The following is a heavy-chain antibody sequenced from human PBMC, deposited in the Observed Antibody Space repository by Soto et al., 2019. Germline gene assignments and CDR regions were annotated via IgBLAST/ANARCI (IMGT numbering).Heavy chain of an antibody. CDR2: IKSTSDGGTR. CDR3: STKFCSSTSCLSYGLDV. J-gene: IGHJ6*02. D-gene: IGHD2-2*01. Sequence: PGGSLRLSCAASGFSFSNAWMSWVRQAPGKGLEWVGRIKSTSDGGTRNYAAPVKGRFTISRDDSKNMMFLEMNSLKIEDSAVYHCSTKFCSSTSCLSYGLDVWGQGTTVTVSS. CDR1: GFSFSNAW. V-gene: IGHV3-15*01.